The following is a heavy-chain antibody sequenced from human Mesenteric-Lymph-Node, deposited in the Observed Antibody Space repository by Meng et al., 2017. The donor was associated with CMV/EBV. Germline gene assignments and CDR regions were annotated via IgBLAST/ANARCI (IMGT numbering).Heavy chain of an antibody. D-gene: IGHD3-3*01. CDR3: ARVPFATIFGVVTTQYYFDY. J-gene: IGHJ4*02. CDR2: IYHSGST. V-gene: IGHV4-38-2*02. CDR1: GYSISSGYY. Sequence: GSLRLSCTVSGYSISSGYYWGWIRQPPGKGLEWIGSIYHSGSTYYNPSLKSRVTISVDTSKNQFSLKLSSVTAADTAVYYCARVPFATIFGVVTTQYYFDYWGQGTLVTVSS.